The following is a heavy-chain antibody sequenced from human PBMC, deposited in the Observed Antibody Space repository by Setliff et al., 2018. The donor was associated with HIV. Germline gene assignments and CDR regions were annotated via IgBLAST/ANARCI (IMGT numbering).Heavy chain of an antibody. CDR1: GGTSNNYA. CDR2: IIPILGTT. Sequence: SVKVSCKASGGTSNNYAISWVRRAPGQGLEWMGGIIPILGTTNYAQKIQGRVKFSADESTGTAYMDLTRLRVDDTAIYYCARGTWMQARWWFDSWGQGTQVTVSS. J-gene: IGHJ5*01. D-gene: IGHD5-18*01. V-gene: IGHV1-69*13. CDR3: ARGTWMQARWWFDS.